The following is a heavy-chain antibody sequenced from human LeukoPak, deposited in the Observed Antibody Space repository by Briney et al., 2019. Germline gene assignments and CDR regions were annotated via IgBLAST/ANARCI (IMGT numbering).Heavy chain of an antibody. CDR1: GFTFSSNY. Sequence: GGSLRLSCAASGFTFSSNYMTWVRQAPEKGLEWVAVIYRGGDTFYSDSVKGRFTISRDNSKNTLYLQMNSLRAEDTAVYYCARGPYDSRGYWQYYYDYWGQGTLVTVSS. J-gene: IGHJ4*02. D-gene: IGHD3-22*01. CDR3: ARGPYDSRGYWQYYYDY. CDR2: IYRGGDT. V-gene: IGHV3-66*02.